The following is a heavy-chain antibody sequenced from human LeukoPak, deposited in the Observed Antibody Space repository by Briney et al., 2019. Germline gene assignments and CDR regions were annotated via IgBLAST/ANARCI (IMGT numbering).Heavy chain of an antibody. J-gene: IGHJ4*02. D-gene: IGHD6-13*01. V-gene: IGHV4-59*01. Sequence: SETLSLTCTVSGGSISTYYWSWIRQPLGKGLGWIGYIYNSGSTNYNPSLKSRVTISVDTSKNQFSLKLSSVTAADTAVYYCARENSNSWYLDYWGQGTLVTVSS. CDR2: IYNSGST. CDR3: ARENSNSWYLDY. CDR1: GGSISTYY.